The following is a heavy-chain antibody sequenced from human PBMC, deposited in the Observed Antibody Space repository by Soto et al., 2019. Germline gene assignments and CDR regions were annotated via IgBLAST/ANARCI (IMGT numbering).Heavy chain of an antibody. D-gene: IGHD1-7*01. CDR3: ARSRGTTPFDY. CDR2: IYYSGST. Sequence: SETLSLTCTVSGGYISSYYWSWIRQPPGKGLEWIGYIYYSGSTNYNPSLRSRVTISVDTSKNQFSLKLSSVTAADTAVYYCARSRGTTPFDYWGQGTLVTVSS. J-gene: IGHJ4*02. CDR1: GGYISSYY. V-gene: IGHV4-59*01.